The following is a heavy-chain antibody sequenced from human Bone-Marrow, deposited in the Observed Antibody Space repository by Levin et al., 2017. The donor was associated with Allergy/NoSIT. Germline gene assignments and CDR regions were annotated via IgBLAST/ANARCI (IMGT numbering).Heavy chain of an antibody. D-gene: IGHD2-2*01. V-gene: IGHV1-18*01. CDR3: ARSPPPYQLTAMAGGWFDP. CDR1: GYTFTSYG. Sequence: ASVKVSCKASGYTFTSYGISWVRQAPGQGLEWMGWISAYNGNTNYAQKLQGRVTMTTDTSTSTAYMELRSLRSDDTAVYYCARSPPPYQLTAMAGGWFDPWGQGTLVTVSS. J-gene: IGHJ5*02. CDR2: ISAYNGNT.